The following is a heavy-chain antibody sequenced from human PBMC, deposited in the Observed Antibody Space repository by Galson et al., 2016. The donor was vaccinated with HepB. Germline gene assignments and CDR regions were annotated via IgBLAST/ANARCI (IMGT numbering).Heavy chain of an antibody. CDR1: GFTFSNYA. J-gene: IGHJ4*02. Sequence: SLRLSCAASGFTFSNYAMNWIRQAPGKGLEWVSAFSHEAITTLYADPVKGRFTISRDNSQNTVFLQMNSLRAEDTAVYYCAREDPNVAVAALDYWGQGTLVTVSS. CDR3: AREDPNVAVAALDY. CDR2: FSHEAITT. D-gene: IGHD6-19*01. V-gene: IGHV3-23*01.